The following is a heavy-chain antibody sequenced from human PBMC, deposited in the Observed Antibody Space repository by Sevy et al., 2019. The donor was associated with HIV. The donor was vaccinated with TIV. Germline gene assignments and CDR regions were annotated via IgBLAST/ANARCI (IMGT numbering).Heavy chain of an antibody. Sequence: GGSLRLSCEASGFSFSSYWMSWVRQAPGKGLEWVANIKEDGSMIYYVDSVKGRFTISRDNAKNSVYLQMTSLRVEDAALYYWVRAIGAAGSYWGQGTLVTVSS. CDR3: VRAIGAAGSY. J-gene: IGHJ4*02. D-gene: IGHD6-13*01. V-gene: IGHV3-7*01. CDR2: IKEDGSMI. CDR1: GFSFSSYW.